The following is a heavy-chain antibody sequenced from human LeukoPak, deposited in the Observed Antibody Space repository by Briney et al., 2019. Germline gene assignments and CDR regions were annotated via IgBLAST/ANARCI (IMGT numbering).Heavy chain of an antibody. CDR1: GGSISSYY. V-gene: IGHV4-59*12. D-gene: IGHD3-22*01. J-gene: IGHJ6*02. CDR2: IYYSGST. CDR3: ARDYYDSSGHYYYYGMDV. Sequence: SETLSLTCTVSGGSISSYYWSWIRQPPGKGLGWVGYIYYSGSTNYNPSLKSRVTTSVDTSKNQFSLKLSSVTAADTAVYYCARDYYDSSGHYYYYGMDVWGQGTTATVSS.